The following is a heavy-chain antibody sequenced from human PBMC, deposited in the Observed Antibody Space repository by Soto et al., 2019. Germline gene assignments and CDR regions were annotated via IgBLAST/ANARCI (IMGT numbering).Heavy chain of an antibody. J-gene: IGHJ4*02. CDR1: GGSISSYY. Sequence: SETLSLTXTVSGGSISSYYWSWIRQPPGKGLEWIGYIFYTGNTDYNPSLKSRVTISVDTSKNEFSLKLTSVTTADTAVYYCARVDSGWHDYWGQGTLVTVSS. CDR3: ARVDSGWHDY. D-gene: IGHD6-19*01. V-gene: IGHV4-59*01. CDR2: IFYTGNT.